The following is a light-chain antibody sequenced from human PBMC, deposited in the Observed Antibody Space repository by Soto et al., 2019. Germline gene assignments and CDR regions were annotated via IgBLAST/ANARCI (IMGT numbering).Light chain of an antibody. V-gene: IGKV3-15*01. CDR2: GAS. CDR3: QQYYNWPIT. J-gene: IGKJ5*01. CDR1: QSVSSN. Sequence: EIVMKQSPPTLSVTPGERATLSCRASQSVSSNLAWYQQKPGQAPRLLIYGASTRATGIPARFSGSGSGTEFTLTISSLQSEDFAVYYCQQYYNWPITFGQGTRLEIK.